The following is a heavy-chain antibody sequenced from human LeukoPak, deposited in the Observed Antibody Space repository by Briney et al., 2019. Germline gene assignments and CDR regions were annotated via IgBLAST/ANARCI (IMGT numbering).Heavy chain of an antibody. D-gene: IGHD5-18*01. V-gene: IGHV1-69*04. J-gene: IGHJ4*02. CDR3: ARDLVQLWSFDY. CDR1: GGTFSSYA. CDR2: IIPILGIA. Sequence: SVKVSCKAPGGTFSSYAISWVRQAPGQGLEWMGRIIPILGIANYAQKFQGRVTITADKSTSTAYMELSSLRSEDTAVYYCARDLVQLWSFDYWGQGTLVTVSS.